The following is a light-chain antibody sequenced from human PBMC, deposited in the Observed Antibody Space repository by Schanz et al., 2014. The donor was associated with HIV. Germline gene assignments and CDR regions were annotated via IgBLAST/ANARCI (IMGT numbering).Light chain of an antibody. CDR3: TSYTTNRTVA. J-gene: IGLJ3*02. Sequence: QSALTQPASVSGSPGQSITISCTGTSSDVGGYDYVSWYQQHPGKAPKLIIYDVNYRPSGSSNRFSGSKSGSTASLDISGKKEDEEGDYYCTSYTTNRTVAFGGGTKLTVL. CDR2: DVN. V-gene: IGLV2-14*01. CDR1: SSDVGGYDY.